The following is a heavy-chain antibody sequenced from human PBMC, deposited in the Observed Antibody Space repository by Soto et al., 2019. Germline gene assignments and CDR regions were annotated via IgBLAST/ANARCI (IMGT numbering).Heavy chain of an antibody. Sequence: QVQLVQSGAEVKKPGASVKVSCKTSGYIFTDFFVHWIRQAPGQGLEWLGWVNPNDGDTEYAQKFLGRVSMTRHTSTNTVYMEMTGLTSNDTAVYYCGSVPSPGRPVTTYYWGQGSLV. D-gene: IGHD4-17*01. CDR3: GSVPSPGRPVTTYY. CDR1: GYIFTDFF. CDR2: VNPNDGDT. J-gene: IGHJ4*02. V-gene: IGHV1-2*02.